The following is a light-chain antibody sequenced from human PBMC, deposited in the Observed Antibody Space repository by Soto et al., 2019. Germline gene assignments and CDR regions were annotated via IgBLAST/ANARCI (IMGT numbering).Light chain of an antibody. V-gene: IGKV1D-12*01. CDR2: AAS. J-gene: IGKJ1*01. CDR1: QDISSW. CDR3: QQANSFSWT. Sequence: DLQMTQSPSSVSASVGDRVTITCRASQDISSWLAWYQQKPGKAPKLLIYAASSLQSGVPSRFGGSGSGTDFTLTISSLQPEDFATYYCQQANSFSWTFGQGTKVEIK.